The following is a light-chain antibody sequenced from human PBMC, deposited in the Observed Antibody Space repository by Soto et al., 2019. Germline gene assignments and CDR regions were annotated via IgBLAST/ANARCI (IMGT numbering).Light chain of an antibody. Sequence: QSALTQPAAVSGSPGQSITISCTGTSRDVGSYNLVSWYRQHPGKAPKLMIYEGSKRPSGVSNRFSGSKSGNTASLTISGLQAEDEADYYCCSYAGSSTHYVFGTGTKLTVL. V-gene: IGLV2-23*01. CDR3: CSYAGSSTHYV. CDR1: SRDVGSYNL. J-gene: IGLJ1*01. CDR2: EGS.